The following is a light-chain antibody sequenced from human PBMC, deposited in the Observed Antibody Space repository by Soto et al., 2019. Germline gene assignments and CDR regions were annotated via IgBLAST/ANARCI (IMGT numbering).Light chain of an antibody. CDR3: CSYAGSSYV. J-gene: IGLJ1*01. V-gene: IGLV2-23*01. CDR1: SSDVGSYNL. Sequence: QSPLTQPASVSGAAGQSITISCTGTSSDVGSYNLVSWYQQHPGKAPKLMIYEGSKRPSGVSNRFSGSKSGNTASLTISGLQAEDEADYYCCSYAGSSYVFGTGTKLTVL. CDR2: EGS.